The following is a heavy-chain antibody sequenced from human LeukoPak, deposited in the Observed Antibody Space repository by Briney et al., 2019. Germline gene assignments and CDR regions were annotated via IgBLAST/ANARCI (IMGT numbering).Heavy chain of an antibody. D-gene: IGHD2-15*01. CDR1: GGSINNYY. V-gene: IGHV4-4*07. CDR3: ARGRYCSADICSGGDAFDI. J-gene: IGHJ3*02. Sequence: SETLSLTCTVSGGSINNYYWSWIRQPAGKGLEWIGRIYTRGSTNSNPSLKSRVTMSVDTSKNQFSLKLSSVTAADTAVYYCARGRYCSADICSGGDAFDIWGQGTMVPVSS. CDR2: IYTRGST.